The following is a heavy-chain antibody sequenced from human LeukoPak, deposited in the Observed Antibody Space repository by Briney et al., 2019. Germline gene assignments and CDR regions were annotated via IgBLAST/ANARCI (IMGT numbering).Heavy chain of an antibody. D-gene: IGHD3-10*01. CDR2: IWYDGSNK. CDR3: ARASWVSDADAVS. J-gene: IGHJ5*02. V-gene: IGHV3-33*01. Sequence: GGSLRLSCAASGFTFSSYGMHWVRQAPGKGLEWVAVIWYDGSNKYYADSVKGRFTISRDNSKNTVYLQLNSLRVEDTAVYYCARASWVSDADAVSWGQGTLVTVSS. CDR1: GFTFSSYG.